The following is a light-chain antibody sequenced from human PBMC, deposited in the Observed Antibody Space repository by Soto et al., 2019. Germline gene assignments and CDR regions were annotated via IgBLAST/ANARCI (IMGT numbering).Light chain of an antibody. Sequence: EIVLTQSPGTLSLSPGERATLSCRASQSVSSSYLAWYQQQPGQAPRLLIYGASSRATGIPDRFSGSGSGTDFTLTISSLQSEDFAVYYCQQYNNWPPITFGQGTRLEIK. V-gene: IGKV3-20*01. CDR2: GAS. J-gene: IGKJ5*01. CDR3: QQYNNWPPIT. CDR1: QSVSSSY.